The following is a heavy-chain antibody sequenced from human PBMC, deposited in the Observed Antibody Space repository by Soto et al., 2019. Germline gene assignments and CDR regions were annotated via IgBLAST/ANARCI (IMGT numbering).Heavy chain of an antibody. J-gene: IGHJ4*02. CDR3: ARSITGYSYADS. V-gene: IGHV3-74*01. CDR1: GFTFTSYW. D-gene: IGHD5-18*01. CDR2: INSDGSST. Sequence: EVQLVESGGGLVQPGGSLRLSCAASGFTFTSYWMHWVRQAPGKGLVWVSRINSDGSSTVYVDSVKGRFSISRGNAKNTLYLQMTSLRAEDTAFYYCARSITGYSYADSWGQGTLVTVSS.